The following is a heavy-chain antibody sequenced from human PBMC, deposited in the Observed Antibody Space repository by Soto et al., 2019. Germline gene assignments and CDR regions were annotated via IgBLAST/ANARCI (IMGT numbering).Heavy chain of an antibody. V-gene: IGHV4-30-4*01. Sequence: SETLSLTCIVSGGSISSYYWSWLRQPPGKGLEWIGYIYYSGSTYYNPSLKSRVTTSVDTSKNQFSLKLSSVTAADTAVYYCARVRATVTTLFDYWGQGTLVTVSS. J-gene: IGHJ4*02. CDR2: IYYSGST. CDR3: ARVRATVTTLFDY. D-gene: IGHD4-17*01. CDR1: GGSISSYY.